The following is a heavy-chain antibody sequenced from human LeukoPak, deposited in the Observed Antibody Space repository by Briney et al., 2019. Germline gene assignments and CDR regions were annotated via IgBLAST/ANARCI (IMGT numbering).Heavy chain of an antibody. V-gene: IGHV3-7*01. Sequence: ETLSLTCAVSGGSISSSNWWSWARQAPGKGLEWVANIKQDGSEKNYADSVKGRFTISRDNAKNSLYLQMNSLRVEDTAVYYCYVGVPDYWGQGTLVTVSS. CDR3: YVGVPDY. CDR2: IKQDGSEK. CDR1: GGSISSSNW. D-gene: IGHD2-8*01. J-gene: IGHJ4*02.